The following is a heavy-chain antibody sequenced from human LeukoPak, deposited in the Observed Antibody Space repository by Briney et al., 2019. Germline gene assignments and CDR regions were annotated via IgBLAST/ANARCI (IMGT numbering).Heavy chain of an antibody. CDR2: IYYSGST. Sequence: PSETLSLTCAVYGGSFSGYYWSWIRQPPGKGLEWIGYIYYSGSTNYNPSLKSRVTISVDTSKNQFSLKLSSVTAADTAVYYCARAYCSGGSCYSGYWGQGTLVTVSS. CDR3: ARAYCSGGSCYSGY. V-gene: IGHV4-59*01. CDR1: GGSFSGYY. D-gene: IGHD2-15*01. J-gene: IGHJ4*02.